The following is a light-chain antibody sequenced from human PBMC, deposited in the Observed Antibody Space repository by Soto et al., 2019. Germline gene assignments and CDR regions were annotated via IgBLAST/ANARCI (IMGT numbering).Light chain of an antibody. Sequence: AIQMTQSPSSLSASVGDRVTITCRASQGIRNDLDWYQQKPGKAPKLLIYAASSLQSGVPSRFSGSGSDTDFTLTISSLQPEDFATYFCLQHYNYPWTFGQGTKLEIK. CDR3: LQHYNYPWT. CDR2: AAS. CDR1: QGIRND. V-gene: IGKV1-6*01. J-gene: IGKJ2*02.